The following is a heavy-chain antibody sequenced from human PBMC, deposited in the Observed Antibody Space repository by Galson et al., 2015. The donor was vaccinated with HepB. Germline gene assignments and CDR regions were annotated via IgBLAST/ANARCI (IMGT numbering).Heavy chain of an antibody. CDR1: GYTFTRYG. CDR3: ARDIVRCSSTSCYGAYNWFDP. V-gene: IGHV1-18*04. CDR2: ISAYNGNT. Sequence: SVKVSCKASGYTFTRYGISWVRQAPGQGLEWMGWISAYNGNTNYAQKLQGRVTMTTDTSTSTAYMELRSLRSDDTAVYYCARDIVRCSSTSCYGAYNWFDPWGQGTTVTVSS. J-gene: IGHJ5*01. D-gene: IGHD2-2*01.